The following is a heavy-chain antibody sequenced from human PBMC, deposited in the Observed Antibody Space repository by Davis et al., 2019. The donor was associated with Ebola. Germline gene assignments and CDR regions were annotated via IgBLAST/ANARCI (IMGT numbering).Heavy chain of an antibody. CDR3: ARGGWLVAAKSLAR. D-gene: IGHD2-15*01. Sequence: GESLKISCAASGFTFSTYWMHWVRQSPGKGLEWVSRIKLEGSSPIYADSVKGRFTVSRDNAKNSLYLQMNSLRAEDTAVYYCARGGWLVAAKSLARWGQGTLVTVSS. J-gene: IGHJ4*02. V-gene: IGHV3-74*01. CDR1: GFTFSTYW. CDR2: IKLEGSSP.